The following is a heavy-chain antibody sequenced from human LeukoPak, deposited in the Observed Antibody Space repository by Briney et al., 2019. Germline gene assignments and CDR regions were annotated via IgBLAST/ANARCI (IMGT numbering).Heavy chain of an antibody. CDR3: AKALEYSSSRGYYYYYMDV. CDR1: GFTFSSYA. V-gene: IGHV3-30-3*01. D-gene: IGHD6-6*01. Sequence: GRSLRLSCAASGFTFSSYAMHWVRQAPGKGLEWVAVISYDGSNKYYADSVKGRFTISRDNSKNTLYLQMNSLRAEDTAVYYCAKALEYSSSRGYYYYYMDVWGKGTTVTVSS. CDR2: ISYDGSNK. J-gene: IGHJ6*03.